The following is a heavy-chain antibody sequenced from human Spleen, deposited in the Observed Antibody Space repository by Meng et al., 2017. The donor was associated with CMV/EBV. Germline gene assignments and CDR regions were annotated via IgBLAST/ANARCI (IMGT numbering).Heavy chain of an antibody. J-gene: IGHJ4*02. Sequence: ASGYTFTSYGISWVRQAPGQGLEWMGWISAHNGNTNYAQKLQGRVTMTTDTSTSTAYMELRSVRSDDTAVYYCARDAHSGSSWPFDYWGQGTLVTVSS. CDR2: ISAHNGNT. CDR3: ARDAHSGSSWPFDY. CDR1: GYTFTSYG. D-gene: IGHD1-26*01. V-gene: IGHV1-18*01.